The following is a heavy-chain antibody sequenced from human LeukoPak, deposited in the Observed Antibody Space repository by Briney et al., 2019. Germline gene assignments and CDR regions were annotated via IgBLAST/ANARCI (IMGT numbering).Heavy chain of an antibody. Sequence: GESLKISCKGSGYSFTSHWIGWVRQMPGKGLEWMGIIYPGDSDTRYSPSFQGQVTISADKSISTAYLQWSSLKASDTAMYYCARHLISSSSVTAMGAFDIWGQGTMVTASS. J-gene: IGHJ3*02. CDR3: ARHLISSSSVTAMGAFDI. D-gene: IGHD4-11*01. CDR2: IYPGDSDT. CDR1: GYSFTSHW. V-gene: IGHV5-51*01.